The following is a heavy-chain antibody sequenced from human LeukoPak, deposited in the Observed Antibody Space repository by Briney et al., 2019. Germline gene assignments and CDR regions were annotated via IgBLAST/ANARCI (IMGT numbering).Heavy chain of an antibody. Sequence: ASVKVSCKASGYTFTSYYMHWVRQAPGQGLEWMGIINPSGGSTSYAQKFQGRVTMTRDTSTSTVYMELSSLRSEDTAVYYCARDGIVVVPAAMLDYWGQGTLVTVSS. CDR3: ARDGIVVVPAAMLDY. CDR2: INPSGGST. J-gene: IGHJ4*02. CDR1: GYTFTSYY. D-gene: IGHD2-2*01. V-gene: IGHV1-46*01.